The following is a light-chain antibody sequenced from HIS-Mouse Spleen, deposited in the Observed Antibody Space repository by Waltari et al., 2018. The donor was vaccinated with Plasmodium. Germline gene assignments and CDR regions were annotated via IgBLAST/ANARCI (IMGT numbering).Light chain of an antibody. V-gene: IGLV3-10*01. CDR2: EDS. CDR1: ALPKKY. Sequence: SYGLTQPPSVSVSPGQTARITCSGDALPKKYAYWYQQKSGQAPVLVTYEDSKRPSGIPERFSGSSSGTMATLTISGAQVEDEADYYCYSTDSSGNHRVFGGGTKLTVL. CDR3: YSTDSSGNHRV. J-gene: IGLJ3*02.